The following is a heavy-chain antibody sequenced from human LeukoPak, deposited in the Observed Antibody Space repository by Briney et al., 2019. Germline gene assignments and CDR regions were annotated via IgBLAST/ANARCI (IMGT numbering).Heavy chain of an antibody. CDR3: ARLRSSGYCSSTSCYRYDAFDI. V-gene: IGHV1-18*01. CDR2: ISAYNGNT. D-gene: IGHD2-2*01. Sequence: APVKVSCKASGYTFTSYGISWVRQAPGQGLEWMGWISAYNGNTNYAQKLQGRVTMTTDTSTSTAYMELRSLRSDDTAVYYCARLRSSGYCSSTSCYRYDAFDIWGQGTMVTVSS. CDR1: GYTFTSYG. J-gene: IGHJ3*02.